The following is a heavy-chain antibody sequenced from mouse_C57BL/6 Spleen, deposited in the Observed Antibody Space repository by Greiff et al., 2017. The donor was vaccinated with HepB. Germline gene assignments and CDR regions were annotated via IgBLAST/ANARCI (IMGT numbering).Heavy chain of an antibody. CDR3: ARSSVMITPYYFDY. CDR2: IYPGDGDT. J-gene: IGHJ2*01. D-gene: IGHD2-4*01. V-gene: IGHV1-80*01. Sequence: VQLQQSGAELVKPGASVKISCKASGYAFSSYWMNWVKQRPGKGLEWIGQIYPGDGDTNYNGKFKGKATLTADKSSSTAYMQLSSLTSADSAFYFCARSSVMITPYYFDYWGQGTTLTVSS. CDR1: GYAFSSYW.